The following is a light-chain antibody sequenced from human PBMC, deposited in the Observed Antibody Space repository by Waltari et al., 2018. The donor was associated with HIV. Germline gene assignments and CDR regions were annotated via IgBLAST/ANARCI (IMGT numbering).Light chain of an antibody. Sequence: QSALTQPASVSGSPGQSITISCTGPSSDVGGYAYVSWYQHHPGKSPNLIIYEVSYRPSEYFQRFPASTSGNTASLTISGLQAEDEADYYCSSYTSSNTLVCGGGTKLTVL. J-gene: IGLJ3*02. V-gene: IGLV2-14*01. CDR2: EVS. CDR3: SSYTSSNTLV. CDR1: SSDVGGYAY.